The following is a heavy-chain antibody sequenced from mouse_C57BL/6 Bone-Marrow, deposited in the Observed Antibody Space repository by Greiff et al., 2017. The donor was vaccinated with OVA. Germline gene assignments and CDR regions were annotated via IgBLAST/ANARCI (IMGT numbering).Heavy chain of an antibody. D-gene: IGHD1-1*01. Sequence: EVQLQESVAELVRPGASVKLSCTASGFNIKNTYMHWVKQRPEQGLEWIGRIDPANGNTKYAQKFQGKATITADTSSNTAYLHLSSLTSEDTAIYYFASLGSSLSYCDYWGQGTTLPVSS. CDR2: IDPANGNT. V-gene: IGHV14-3*01. J-gene: IGHJ2*01. CDR1: GFNIKNTY. CDR3: ASLGSSLSYCDY.